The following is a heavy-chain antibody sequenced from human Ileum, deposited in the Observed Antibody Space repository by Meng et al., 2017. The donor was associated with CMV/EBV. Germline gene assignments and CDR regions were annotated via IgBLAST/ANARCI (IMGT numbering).Heavy chain of an antibody. J-gene: IGHJ4*02. V-gene: IGHV4-39*07. CDR3: ARDFLRYCSGDSCPLDY. Sequence: SISTLNYYWGWVRQPTGKGLEWIGTIYFRGNTYYNPSLKSRATISLDTSKNQFSLRLSSVTAADTAVYYCARDFLRYCSGDSCPLDYWGQGTLVTVSS. CDR1: SISTLNYY. D-gene: IGHD2-15*01. CDR2: IYFRGNT.